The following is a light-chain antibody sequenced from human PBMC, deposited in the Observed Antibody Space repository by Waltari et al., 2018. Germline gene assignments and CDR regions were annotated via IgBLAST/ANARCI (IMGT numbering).Light chain of an antibody. V-gene: IGLV2-18*02. CDR3: TSFTTSITLV. CDR1: SSDIGAYNR. CDR2: EVD. Sequence: QSALTQPPSVSGSPGQSVTISCTGTSSDIGAYNRFSWYQQSPGTAPKPIISEVDSRPSGVPDRFSGSKSGNTASLTISGLQAEDEATYYCTSFTTSITLVFGGGTKVTVL. J-gene: IGLJ3*02.